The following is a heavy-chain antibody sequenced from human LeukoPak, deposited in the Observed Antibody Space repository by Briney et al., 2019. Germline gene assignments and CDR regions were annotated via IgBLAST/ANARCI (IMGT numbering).Heavy chain of an antibody. D-gene: IGHD1-20*01. J-gene: IGHJ4*02. CDR3: ARGIFRITGIDY. Sequence: ASVKVSCKASGYTFTSYDINWVRQATGQGLEWMGWMNPNSGNTGYAQKFQGRVTMTRNTSISTAYMELSSLRSEDTAVYYCARGIFRITGIDYWGQGTLVTVSS. V-gene: IGHV1-8*01. CDR2: MNPNSGNT. CDR1: GYTFTSYD.